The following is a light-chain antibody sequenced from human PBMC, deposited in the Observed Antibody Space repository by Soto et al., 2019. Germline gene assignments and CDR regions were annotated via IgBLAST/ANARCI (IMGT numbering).Light chain of an antibody. CDR2: DVA. CDR3: VSYTSSTTYV. J-gene: IGLJ1*01. CDR1: SSDVGGSNF. Sequence: QSVLTQPASVSDSPGQSVTISCTGTSSDVGGSNFVSWYQQHPGKPPKLMIYDVANRPSGVSNRFSGSKSGSTASLIISRLQTEDEADYYCVSYTSSTTYVFGTGTKVTVL. V-gene: IGLV2-14*03.